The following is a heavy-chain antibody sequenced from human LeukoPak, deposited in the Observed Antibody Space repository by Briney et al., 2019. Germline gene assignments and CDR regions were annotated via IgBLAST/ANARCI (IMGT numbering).Heavy chain of an antibody. J-gene: IGHJ5*02. CDR2: IYSDDDK. CDR3: AHRGKYVTWFDP. D-gene: IGHD2-2*01. V-gene: IGHV2-5*02. Sequence: SGPTLVKPTQIRTLNCTFSGFSLTNSAVGVGWIRKPPGQALEWLALIYSDDDKRYNPSLKTRLSITKDTSKNQVVLTMTNVDLVDTATYFCAHRGKYVTWFDPWGQGTLVIVSS. CDR1: GFSLTNSAVG.